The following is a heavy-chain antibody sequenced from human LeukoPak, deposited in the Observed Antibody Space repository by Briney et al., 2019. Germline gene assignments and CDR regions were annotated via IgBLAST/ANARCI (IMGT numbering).Heavy chain of an antibody. CDR2: IYYSGTT. D-gene: IGHD2-15*01. CDR1: GGSISSNNYY. Sequence: SETLSLTCTVSGGSISSNNYYWAWIRQPPGKGLEWIGSIYYSGTTYYNPFLKSRITISVDTSKNQFSLKMSSVTAADTAVYYCARGGVGTRNYYYYYYMGVWGKGTTVTVSS. J-gene: IGHJ6*03. CDR3: ARGGVGTRNYYYYYYMGV. V-gene: IGHV4-39*01.